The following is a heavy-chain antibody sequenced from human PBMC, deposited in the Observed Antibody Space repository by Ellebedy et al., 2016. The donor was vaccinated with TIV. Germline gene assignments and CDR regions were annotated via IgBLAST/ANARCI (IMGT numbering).Heavy chain of an antibody. V-gene: IGHV3-30-3*01. CDR3: ERDLDKSSGRNGGAAY. Sequence: PGGSLRLSCAASGFTFNNYAMHWVRQAPGKGLEWVAVLSFDGSSEFYADSVKGRFTISRDNSMTTLYLEMNSLRAEDTAVYYCERDLDKSSGRNGGAAYWGQGTLVTVSS. CDR1: GFTFNNYA. CDR2: LSFDGSSE. D-gene: IGHD6-19*01. J-gene: IGHJ4*02.